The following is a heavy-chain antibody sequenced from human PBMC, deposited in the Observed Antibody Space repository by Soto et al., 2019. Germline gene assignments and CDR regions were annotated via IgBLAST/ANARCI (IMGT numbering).Heavy chain of an antibody. V-gene: IGHV3-30-3*01. Sequence: QVQLVESGGGVVQPGRSLRLSCAASGFTVSSYAMHWVRQAPGKGLEWVAVISYDGSNKYYADSVKGRFTISRDNSKNTLYLQMNSLRAEDTAVYYCARDVRAARRNWFDPWGQGTLVTVSS. CDR2: ISYDGSNK. CDR1: GFTVSSYA. D-gene: IGHD6-6*01. CDR3: ARDVRAARRNWFDP. J-gene: IGHJ5*02.